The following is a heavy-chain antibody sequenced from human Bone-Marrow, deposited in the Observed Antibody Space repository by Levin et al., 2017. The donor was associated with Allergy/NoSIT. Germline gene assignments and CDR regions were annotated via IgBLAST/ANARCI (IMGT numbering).Heavy chain of an antibody. J-gene: IGHJ6*03. Sequence: SCAASGFTFSSDGMHWVRQVPGKGLEWVAIIWYDGSQTYYADSVKGRFTISRDNSKNTLYLQMNSLRAEDTAVYYCARRGSGIYFGYLDVWGKGTTVIFSS. D-gene: IGHD3-10*01. V-gene: IGHV3-33*01. CDR2: IWYDGSQT. CDR3: ARRGSGIYFGYLDV. CDR1: GFTFSSDG.